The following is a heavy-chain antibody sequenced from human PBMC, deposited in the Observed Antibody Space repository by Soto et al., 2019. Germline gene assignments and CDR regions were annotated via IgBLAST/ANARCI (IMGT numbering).Heavy chain of an antibody. CDR3: VRDIR. Sequence: EVQLVESGGGLVQPGGSLRLSCSASGFSFNNFWMYWVRQTPEKGLVWVSGINSDGTTTIYADSVKGRFTISRDNAKNTLYLQMISLTVEDTAIYYCVRDIRWGKGTLVTVSS. CDR2: INSDGTTT. V-gene: IGHV3-74*01. CDR1: GFSFNNFW. J-gene: IGHJ4*02.